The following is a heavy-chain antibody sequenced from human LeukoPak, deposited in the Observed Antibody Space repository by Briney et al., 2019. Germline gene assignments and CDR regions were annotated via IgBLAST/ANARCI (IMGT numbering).Heavy chain of an antibody. V-gene: IGHV3-7*01. CDR3: ATFSGAHHKTFDS. J-gene: IGHJ4*02. CDR2: IKQDGSDK. D-gene: IGHD1-14*01. Sequence: GGSLRLSCAASGLTFRNYWMSWVRQAPGKGLEWVANIKQDGSDKFYVDSVNGRFTISRDNAKNSLYLQTNTLRAEDTAIYYCATFSGAHHKTFDSWGQGTLVTVSS. CDR1: GLTFRNYW.